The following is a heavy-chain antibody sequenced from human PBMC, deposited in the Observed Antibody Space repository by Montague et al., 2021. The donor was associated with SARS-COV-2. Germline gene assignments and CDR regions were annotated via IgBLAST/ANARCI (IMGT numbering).Heavy chain of an antibody. J-gene: IGHJ3*02. CDR2: IYYSGST. D-gene: IGHD3-3*01. V-gene: IGHV4-39*01. CDR1: GGSISSSSYY. CDR3: ARHSGRDTIFGVVIIPDAFDI. Sequence: SETLSLTCTVSGGSISSSSYYWGWIRQPPGKGLEWIGSIYYSGSTYYNPPLKSRVTISVDTSKNQFSLKLSPVTAADTAVYYCARHSGRDTIFGVVIIPDAFDIWGQGTMVTVSS.